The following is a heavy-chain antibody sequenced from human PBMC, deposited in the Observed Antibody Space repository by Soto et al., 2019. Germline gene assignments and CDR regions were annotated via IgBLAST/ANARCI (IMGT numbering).Heavy chain of an antibody. V-gene: IGHV3-9*01. J-gene: IGHJ4*02. CDR3: AKDTGYSSSWLFDY. CDR2: ISWNSGSI. Sequence: EVQLVESGGGLVQPGRSLRLSCAASGFTFDDYAMHWVRQAPGKGLEWVSGISWNSGSIAYADSVKGRFTISRDNAKNSLYLQMNSLRAEDTAFYYCAKDTGYSSSWLFDYWGQGALVTVSS. D-gene: IGHD6-13*01. CDR1: GFTFDDYA.